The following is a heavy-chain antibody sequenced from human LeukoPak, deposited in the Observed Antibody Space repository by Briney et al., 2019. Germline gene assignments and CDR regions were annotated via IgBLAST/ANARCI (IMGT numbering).Heavy chain of an antibody. Sequence: GGSLRLSCAASGFTFSSYNMNWVRQAPGKGLEWVSSITSSSSYIYYADSVKGRFTISRDNSKNTLYLQMNSLRAEDTAVYYCAKEGITYYYDSSGYYRPAEYFQHWGQGTLVTVSS. CDR3: AKEGITYYYDSSGYYRPAEYFQH. V-gene: IGHV3-21*01. CDR2: ITSSSSYI. CDR1: GFTFSSYN. D-gene: IGHD3-22*01. J-gene: IGHJ1*01.